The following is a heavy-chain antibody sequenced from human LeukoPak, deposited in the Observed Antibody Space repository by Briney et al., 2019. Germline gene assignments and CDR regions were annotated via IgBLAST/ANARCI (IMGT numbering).Heavy chain of an antibody. J-gene: IGHJ6*02. CDR2: IIPIFGTA. CDR1: GGTFSNYA. D-gene: IGHD5-18*01. Sequence: SVKVSCKTSGGTFSNYAISWVRQAPGQGLEWMGGIIPIFGTANYAQKFQGRVTITADESTSTAYMELSSLRSEDTAVYYCARGPVDTAMPVRYYGMDVWGQGTTVTVSS. CDR3: ARGPVDTAMPVRYYGMDV. V-gene: IGHV1-69*01.